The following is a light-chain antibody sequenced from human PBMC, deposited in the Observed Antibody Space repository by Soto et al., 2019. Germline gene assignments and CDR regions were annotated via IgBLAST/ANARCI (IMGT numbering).Light chain of an antibody. CDR1: QSVGSN. Sequence: EIVMTQSPATLSVSPGERATLSCRASQSVGSNLAWYQQKPGRAPRLLIRTASIRPTGTPARFSGSGSGTEFTLTISSLQSEDFAVYYCHQYNNWPQTFGPGTKVELK. J-gene: IGKJ1*01. CDR2: TAS. CDR3: HQYNNWPQT. V-gene: IGKV3-15*01.